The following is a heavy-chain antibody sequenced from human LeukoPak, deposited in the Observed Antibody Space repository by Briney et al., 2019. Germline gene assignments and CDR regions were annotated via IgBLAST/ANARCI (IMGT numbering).Heavy chain of an antibody. D-gene: IGHD1-14*01. CDR2: IIPIFGTA. CDR1: GGTFSSYA. CDR3: ARDFAGTTLGDAFDI. Sequence: ASVKVSCKASGGTFSSYAISWVRQAPGQGLEWMGGIIPIFGTANYAQKFQGRVTITTDESTSTAYMELSSLRSEDTAVYYCARDFAGTTLGDAFDIWGQGTMVTVSS. V-gene: IGHV1-69*05. J-gene: IGHJ3*02.